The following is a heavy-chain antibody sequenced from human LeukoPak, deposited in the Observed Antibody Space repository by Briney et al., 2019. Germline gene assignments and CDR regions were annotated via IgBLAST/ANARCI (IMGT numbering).Heavy chain of an antibody. D-gene: IGHD6-19*01. J-gene: IGHJ4*02. CDR1: GGSLSSYY. CDR3: ARDESSGWYGGYDY. V-gene: IGHV4-59*01. Sequence: SETLSLTCTVSGGSLSSYYWSWIRQPPGKGLEWIGYIYYSGSTNYNPSLKSRVIISVDTSKNQFSLKLSSVTAADTAVYYCARDESSGWYGGYDYWGQGTLVTVSS. CDR2: IYYSGST.